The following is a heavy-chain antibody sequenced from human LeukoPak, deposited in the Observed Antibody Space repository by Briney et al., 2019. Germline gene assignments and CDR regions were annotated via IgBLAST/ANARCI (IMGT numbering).Heavy chain of an antibody. CDR1: GYTFTDYY. CDR2: INPNSGGT. D-gene: IGHD3-10*01. Sequence: GASVKVSCKASGYTFTDYYMHWVRQAPGQGLEWMGWINPNSGGTKYAQKVQDRVTMTRDTSISTAYMELSSLTPDDTAVYYCAIRSFYGSGSYYYPLNYWGQGTLVTVSS. CDR3: AIRSFYGSGSYYYPLNY. J-gene: IGHJ4*02. V-gene: IGHV1-2*02.